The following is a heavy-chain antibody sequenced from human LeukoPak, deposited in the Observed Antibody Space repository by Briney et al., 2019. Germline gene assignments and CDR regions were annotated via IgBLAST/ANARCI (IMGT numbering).Heavy chain of an antibody. CDR3: AREGSTDYYDSSGNKGDD. D-gene: IGHD3-22*01. V-gene: IGHV1-46*01. Sequence: GASVKVSCKASGYIFTSYYMHWVRQAPGQGLEWMGTINPSGGSTSYAQKFQGRVNMTRDTSTSTVYMALSSLRSEDTAVYYCAREGSTDYYDSSGNKGDDWGQGSLVTVHS. J-gene: IGHJ1*01. CDR1: GYIFTSYY. CDR2: INPSGGST.